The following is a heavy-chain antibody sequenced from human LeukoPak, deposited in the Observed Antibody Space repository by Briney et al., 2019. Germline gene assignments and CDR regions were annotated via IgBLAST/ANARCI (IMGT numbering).Heavy chain of an antibody. D-gene: IGHD3-10*01. CDR1: GFTFSNYA. J-gene: IGHJ6*02. CDR3: AKAYTYYYGSGSYYGHYYDMDV. V-gene: IGHV3-23*01. CDR2: INDSGGST. Sequence: GGSLRLSCAASGFTFSNYAMSWVRQAPGKGLEWVSTINDSGGSTYYTDSVEGRFTISRDNSKNTLYLQMNSLRAEDTAVYYCAKAYTYYYGSGSYYGHYYDMDVWGQGTTVTVSS.